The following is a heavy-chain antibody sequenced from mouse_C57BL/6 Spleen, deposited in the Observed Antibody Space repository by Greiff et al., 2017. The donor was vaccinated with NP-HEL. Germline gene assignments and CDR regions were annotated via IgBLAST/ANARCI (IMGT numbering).Heavy chain of an antibody. CDR1: GFNIKDDY. J-gene: IGHJ3*01. D-gene: IGHD2-1*01. CDR2: IDPENGDP. Sequence: EVQLQQSGAELVRPGASVKLSCTASGFNIKDDYMHWVKQRPEQGLEWIGWIDPENGDPEYASKFQGKATITADTSSNTAYLQLSSLTSEDTAVYYCTTRRVGYYGNYEGWFAYWGQGTLVTVSA. CDR3: TTRRVGYYGNYEGWFAY. V-gene: IGHV14-4*01.